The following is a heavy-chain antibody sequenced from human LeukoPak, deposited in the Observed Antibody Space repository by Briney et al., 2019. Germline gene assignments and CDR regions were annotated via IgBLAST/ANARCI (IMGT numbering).Heavy chain of an antibody. CDR3: AREDYCSGGSCYEGAVDY. V-gene: IGHV1-18*04. CDR1: GYTFTSNY. CDR2: ISAYNGNT. Sequence: ASVKVSCKAFGYTFTSNYMHWVRQAPGQGLEWMGWISAYNGNTNYAQNLQGRVTMTTDTSTRTVYMELRSLRSDDTAVYYCAREDYCSGGSCYEGAVDYWGQGTLVTVSS. J-gene: IGHJ4*02. D-gene: IGHD2-15*01.